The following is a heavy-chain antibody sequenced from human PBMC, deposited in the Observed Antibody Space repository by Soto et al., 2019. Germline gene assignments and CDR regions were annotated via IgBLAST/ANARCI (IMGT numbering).Heavy chain of an antibody. V-gene: IGHV1-18*01. D-gene: IGHD4-4*01. Sequence: ASVKVSCKASGYTFTSNGISWVRQAPGQGLEWMAWISAYNRNTNYAQKFQDRVTMTTDTSTSTAFMELRSLRSDDTAVYYCARDTGRQADAFDIWGQGTMVTVS. CDR2: ISAYNRNT. J-gene: IGHJ3*02. CDR1: GYTFTSNG. CDR3: ARDTGRQADAFDI.